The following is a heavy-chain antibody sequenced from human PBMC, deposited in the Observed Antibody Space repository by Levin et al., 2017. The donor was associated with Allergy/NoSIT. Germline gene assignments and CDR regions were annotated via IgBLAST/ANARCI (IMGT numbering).Heavy chain of an antibody. V-gene: IGHV3-66*01. D-gene: IGHD6-19*01. CDR1: GFTVSSNY. J-gene: IGHJ4*02. CDR2: IYSGGST. Sequence: GESLKISCAASGFTVSSNYMSWVRQAPGKGLEWVSVIYSGGSTYYADSVKGRFTISRDNSKNTLYLQMNSLRAEDTAVYYCARDYALHGGWYFDYWGQGTLVTVSS. CDR3: ARDYALHGGWYFDY.